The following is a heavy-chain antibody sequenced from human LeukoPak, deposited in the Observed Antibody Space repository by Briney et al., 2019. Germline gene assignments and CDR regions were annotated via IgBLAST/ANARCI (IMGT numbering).Heavy chain of an antibody. CDR1: RFTFSGYS. V-gene: IGHV3-21*01. CDR3: ARGFLGITLLLGAFDI. D-gene: IGHD3-10*01. Sequence: PGGSPRLSCAASRFTFSGYSMNWVRQAPGKGLEWVSSITTSSSYIYYADSVKGRFTISRDNAKNSLYLQMNSLRAEDTAVYYCARGFLGITLLLGAFDIWGQGTMVTVSS. CDR2: ITTSSSYI. J-gene: IGHJ3*02.